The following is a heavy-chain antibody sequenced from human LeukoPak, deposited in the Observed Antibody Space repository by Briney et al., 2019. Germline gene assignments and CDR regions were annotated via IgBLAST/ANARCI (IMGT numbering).Heavy chain of an antibody. CDR1: GGSISSYY. Sequence: KPSVTLSLTCTVSGGSISSYYWSWIRQPPGKGLEWIGYIYYSGSTNYNPSLKSRVTISVDTSKNQFSLKLSSVTAAGTAVYYCARDHGYSYDLVHYYYYMDVWGKGTTVTVSS. J-gene: IGHJ6*03. V-gene: IGHV4-59*01. CDR3: ARDHGYSYDLVHYYYYMDV. CDR2: IYYSGST. D-gene: IGHD5-18*01.